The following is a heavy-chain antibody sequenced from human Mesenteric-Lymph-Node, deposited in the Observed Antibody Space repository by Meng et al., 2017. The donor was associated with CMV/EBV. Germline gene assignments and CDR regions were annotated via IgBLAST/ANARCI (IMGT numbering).Heavy chain of an antibody. V-gene: IGHV1-46*01. CDR1: GNTFTIYY. CDR3: ARDRDYYDGSGYYQY. Sequence: ASVKVSCKASGNTFTIYYMHWVRQAPGQGLEWMGIINPSGGSTTYAQKFQGRVTMTRDTSTSTVYMELSSLRSDDTAVYYCARDRDYYDGSGYYQYWGQGTLVTVSS. J-gene: IGHJ4*02. CDR2: INPSGGST. D-gene: IGHD3-22*01.